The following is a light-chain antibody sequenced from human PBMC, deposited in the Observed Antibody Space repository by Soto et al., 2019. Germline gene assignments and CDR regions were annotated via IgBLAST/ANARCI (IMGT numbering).Light chain of an antibody. CDR1: SSDAGNYNF. CDR3: CSYAGSSTSCV. CDR2: EDS. V-gene: IGLV2-23*01. Sequence: QSVLTQPASVSGSPGQSITISCTGTSSDAGNYNFVSWYQQHPGKAPKVIIYEDSTRPSGVSNRISGSKSGNTASLTISGLQAEDEADYYCCSYAGSSTSCVFGGGTKLTV. J-gene: IGLJ3*02.